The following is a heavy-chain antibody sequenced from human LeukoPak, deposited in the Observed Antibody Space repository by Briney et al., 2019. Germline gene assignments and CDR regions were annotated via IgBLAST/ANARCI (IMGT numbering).Heavy chain of an antibody. CDR1: GYTLTELS. Sequence: ASVKVSCKVSGYTLTELSMHWVRQAPGKGLEWVGGFDPEDGETIYAQKFQGRVTMTEDTSTDTAYMELSSLRSEDTAVYYCATDFRWGYCSSTSCSPPGYWGQGTLVTVSS. V-gene: IGHV1-24*01. J-gene: IGHJ4*02. CDR2: FDPEDGET. D-gene: IGHD2-2*01. CDR3: ATDFRWGYCSSTSCSPPGY.